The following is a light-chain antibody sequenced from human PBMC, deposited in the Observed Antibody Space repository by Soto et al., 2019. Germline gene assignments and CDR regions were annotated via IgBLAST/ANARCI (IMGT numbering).Light chain of an antibody. CDR1: SSDVGGYNY. Sequence: QSVLTQPASVSGSPGQSITISCTGTSSDVGGYNYVSWYQQHSGKATKLIIHEVSYRPSGVSNRFSGSKSGNTASLTISGLQAEDEADYYCDSYTSSRAYVFGIGTKLTVL. J-gene: IGLJ1*01. V-gene: IGLV2-14*01. CDR3: DSYTSSRAYV. CDR2: EVS.